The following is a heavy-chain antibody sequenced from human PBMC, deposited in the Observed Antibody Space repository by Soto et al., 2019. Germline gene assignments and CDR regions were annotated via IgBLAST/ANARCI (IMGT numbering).Heavy chain of an antibody. J-gene: IGHJ6*02. CDR1: GYTFTSYD. D-gene: IGHD4-4*01. CDR2: MNPNSGNT. Sequence: ASVKVSCKASGYTFTSYDINWVRQATGQGLEWMGWMNPNSGNTGYAQKFQGRVTVTRNTSISTAYMELSSLRSEDTAVYYCAGITTTWNYYYYGMDVWGQGTTVTVSS. V-gene: IGHV1-8*01. CDR3: AGITTTWNYYYYGMDV.